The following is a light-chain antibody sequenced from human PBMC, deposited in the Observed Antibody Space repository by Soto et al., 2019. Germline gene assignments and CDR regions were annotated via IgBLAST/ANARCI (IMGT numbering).Light chain of an antibody. CDR1: KLGDKN. J-gene: IGLJ1*01. Sequence: SYELTQSPSASVFPGQTATITCSGDKLGDKNVCWYQQKSGQSPVLVIYQDTKRPSGIPERFSGSNSGNTATLTISGTQAMDEADYYCQAWDSDTFYVFGTGTKLTVL. CDR2: QDT. CDR3: QAWDSDTFYV. V-gene: IGLV3-1*01.